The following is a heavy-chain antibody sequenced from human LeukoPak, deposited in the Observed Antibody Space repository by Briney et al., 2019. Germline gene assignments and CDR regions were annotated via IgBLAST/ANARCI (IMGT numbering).Heavy chain of an antibody. V-gene: IGHV1-69*13. Sequence: SVTVSFKASGGTFISYAISWVRQAPGQGLEWMGGIIPIFGTANYAQKFQGRVTITADESTSTAYMELSSLRSEDTAVYYCARDNGAYCSGGSCYRAEYNWFDRWGQGTLVTVSS. D-gene: IGHD2-15*01. CDR2: IIPIFGTA. J-gene: IGHJ5*02. CDR3: ARDNGAYCSGGSCYRAEYNWFDR. CDR1: GGTFISYA.